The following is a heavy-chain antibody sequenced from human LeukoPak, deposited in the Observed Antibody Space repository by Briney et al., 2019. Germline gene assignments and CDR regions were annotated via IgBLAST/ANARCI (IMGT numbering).Heavy chain of an antibody. CDR2: IYYSGST. Sequence: PSETLSLTCTVSGGSISSYYWSWIRQPPGKGLEWIGYIYYSGSTNYNPSHKSRVTISVDTSKNQFSLKLSSVTAADTAVYYCARVESSGWSDYWGQGTLVTVSS. D-gene: IGHD6-19*01. V-gene: IGHV4-59*01. CDR3: ARVESSGWSDY. J-gene: IGHJ4*02. CDR1: GGSISSYY.